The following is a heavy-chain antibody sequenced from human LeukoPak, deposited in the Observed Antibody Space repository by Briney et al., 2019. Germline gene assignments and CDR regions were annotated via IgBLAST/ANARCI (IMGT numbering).Heavy chain of an antibody. CDR3: ASSLGQQQLVPTQGYYYYYMDV. D-gene: IGHD6-13*01. J-gene: IGHJ6*03. CDR1: GYTFTGYY. CDR2: IIPIFGTA. V-gene: IGHV1-69*13. Sequence: SVKVSCKASGYTFTGYYMHWVRQAPGQGLGWMGGIIPIFGTANYAQKFQGRVTITADESTSTAYMELSSLRSEDTAVYYCASSLGQQQLVPTQGYYYYYMDVWGKGTTVTVSS.